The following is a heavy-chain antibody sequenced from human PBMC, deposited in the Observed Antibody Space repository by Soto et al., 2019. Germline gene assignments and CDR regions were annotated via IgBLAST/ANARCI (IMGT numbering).Heavy chain of an antibody. CDR1: GFTFSDYY. J-gene: IGHJ3*02. Sequence: GGSLRLSCAASGFTFSDYYMSWIRQAPGKGLEWVSYISSSGSTIYYADSVKGRFTISRDNPKNSLYLQMNSLRAEETAVYYCARSYSSGWYMFGAFDIWGQGTMVTVSS. CDR3: ARSYSSGWYMFGAFDI. D-gene: IGHD6-19*01. V-gene: IGHV3-11*01. CDR2: ISSSGSTI.